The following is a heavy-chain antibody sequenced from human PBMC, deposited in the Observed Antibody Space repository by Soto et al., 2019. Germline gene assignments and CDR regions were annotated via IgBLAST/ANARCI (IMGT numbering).Heavy chain of an antibody. CDR2: INPSGGST. CDR1: GYTFTSYY. Sequence: QVQLVQSGAEVKKPGASVKVSCKASGYTFTSYYMHWVRQAPGQGLEWMGIINPSGGSTSYAQKFQGRVTRTRDTSTSTVYMELSSLRAEDTAVYYCARDEADPDYGDYFYYYGMDVWGQGTTVTVSS. D-gene: IGHD4-17*01. J-gene: IGHJ6*02. CDR3: ARDEADPDYGDYFYYYGMDV. V-gene: IGHV1-46*01.